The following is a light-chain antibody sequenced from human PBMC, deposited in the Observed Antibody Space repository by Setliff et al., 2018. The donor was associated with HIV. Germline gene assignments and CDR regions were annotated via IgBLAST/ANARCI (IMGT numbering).Light chain of an antibody. CDR2: EVS. CDR1: SSDVGGYHY. Sequence: SALTQPPSASGSPGQSVTISCTGTSSDVGGYHYVSWYQQHPGKAPKLMIYEVSKRPSGVPDRFSASKSGNTASLTVSGLQAEDEADYYCSSYAGSNIYVFGTGTKVTVL. J-gene: IGLJ1*01. V-gene: IGLV2-8*01. CDR3: SSYAGSNIYV.